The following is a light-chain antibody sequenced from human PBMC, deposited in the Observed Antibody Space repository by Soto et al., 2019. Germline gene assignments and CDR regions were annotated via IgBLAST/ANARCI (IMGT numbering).Light chain of an antibody. V-gene: IGKV3-20*01. Sequence: EIVLTQAPGTLSLSPGERATLSCRASQSLSNTYLAWYQQKPGQAPRLLITGISKRAPGIPDRVSGSGSGTDFSLTISRLEPEDFAVYYCQQFDGSITFGGGTKVDI. J-gene: IGKJ4*01. CDR2: GIS. CDR1: QSLSNTY. CDR3: QQFDGSIT.